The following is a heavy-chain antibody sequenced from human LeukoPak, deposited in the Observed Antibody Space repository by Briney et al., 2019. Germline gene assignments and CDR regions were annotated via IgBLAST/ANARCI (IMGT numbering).Heavy chain of an antibody. J-gene: IGHJ5*02. D-gene: IGHD2-2*01. CDR3: AREGGIVVVPWFDP. Sequence: GASVKVSCKASGYTFTGYYMHWVRQAPGQGLEWMGWINPNSGGTNYAQKFQGRVTMTRDTSISTAYMELSRLRSDDTAVYYCAREGGIVVVPWFDPWGQGTLVTVSS. CDR1: GYTFTGYY. CDR2: INPNSGGT. V-gene: IGHV1-2*02.